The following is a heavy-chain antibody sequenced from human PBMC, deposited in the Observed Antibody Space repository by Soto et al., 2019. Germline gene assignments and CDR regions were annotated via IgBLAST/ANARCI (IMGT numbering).Heavy chain of an antibody. CDR3: ARNIDRENPSWFDP. Sequence: SRPTLVNPTQTLTLTCTFSGFSLSTSGMCVSWIRQPPGKALEWLARIDWDDDKYYSTSLKTRLTISKDTSKNQVVLTMTNMDPVDTATYYCARNIDRENPSWFDPCGQGTLVTVSS. J-gene: IGHJ5*02. CDR1: GFSLSTSGMC. CDR2: IDWDDDK. V-gene: IGHV2-70*11.